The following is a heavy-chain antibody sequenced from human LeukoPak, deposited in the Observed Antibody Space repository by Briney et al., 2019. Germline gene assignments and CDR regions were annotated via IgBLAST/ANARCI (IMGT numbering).Heavy chain of an antibody. CDR1: GFTVSSNY. CDR3: ANEIRPNDY. V-gene: IGHV3-23*01. J-gene: IGHJ4*02. CDR2: ISISGSKT. Sequence: GGSLRLSCAASGFTVSSNYVSWVRQAPGKGLEWVSAISISGSKTYYADSVKGRFTISRDNSKNTLYLQMNSLRAEDTAVYYCANEIRPNDYWGQGTQVTVSS. D-gene: IGHD4-17*01.